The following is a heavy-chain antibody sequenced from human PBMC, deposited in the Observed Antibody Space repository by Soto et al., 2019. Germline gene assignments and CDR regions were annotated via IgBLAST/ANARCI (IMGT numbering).Heavy chain of an antibody. D-gene: IGHD2-15*01. Sequence: SETLSLTCTVSGGSIISGYWSWIRQPPGRGLEWIGYISYSGNTNYNPSLKSRVTMSVDTPKNQFSLRLSSVTTADTAVYYCAGLRGYAGSPIDYWGQGTLVTVSS. CDR3: AGLRGYAGSPIDY. V-gene: IGHV4-59*01. CDR2: ISYSGNT. J-gene: IGHJ4*02. CDR1: GGSIISGY.